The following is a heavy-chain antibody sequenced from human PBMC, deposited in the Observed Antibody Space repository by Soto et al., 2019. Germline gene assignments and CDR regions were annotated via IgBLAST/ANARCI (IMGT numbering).Heavy chain of an antibody. J-gene: IGHJ6*02. CDR3: ARGGYYDFWSGYYKSPWDYYYGMDV. V-gene: IGHV4-59*01. Sequence: LSLTCTVSGGSISSYYWSWIRQPPGKGLEWIGYIYYSGSTNYNPSLKSRVTISVDTSKNQFSLKLSSVTAADTAVYYCARGGYYDFWSGYYKSPWDYYYGMDVWGQGTTVTVSS. CDR2: IYYSGST. D-gene: IGHD3-3*01. CDR1: GGSISSYY.